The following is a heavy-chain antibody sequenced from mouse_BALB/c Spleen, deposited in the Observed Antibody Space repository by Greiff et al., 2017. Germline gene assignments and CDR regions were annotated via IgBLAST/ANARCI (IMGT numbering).Heavy chain of an antibody. J-gene: IGHJ1*01. CDR1: GYSFTGYF. V-gene: IGHV1-37*01. CDR3: GRYYGNWGGYFDV. D-gene: IGHD2-1*01. CDR2: INPYNGDT. Sequence: VQLKQSGPELVKPGASVKISCKASGYSFTGYFMNWVKQSHGKSLEWIGRINPYNGDTFYNQKFKGKAILTVDKSSSTAHMELLSLTSEDSAVYYCGRYYGNWGGYFDVWGAGTTVTVSS.